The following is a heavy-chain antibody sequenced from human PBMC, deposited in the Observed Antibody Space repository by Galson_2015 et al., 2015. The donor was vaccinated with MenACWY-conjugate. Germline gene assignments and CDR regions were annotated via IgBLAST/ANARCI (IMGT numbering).Heavy chain of an antibody. D-gene: IGHD6-6*01. J-gene: IGHJ5*02. CDR1: GFTFSNYN. CDR2: ISSTGSHI. CDR3: AKGTTASRPNWFDP. V-gene: IGHV3-21*01. Sequence: SLRLSCAASGFTFSNYNMNWVRQTPGKGLEWVSCISSTGSHIYYADSLKGRFTISRDDAKNSLYLQMNSLTSEDTAVYYCAKGTTASRPNWFDPSGQGTLVTVSS.